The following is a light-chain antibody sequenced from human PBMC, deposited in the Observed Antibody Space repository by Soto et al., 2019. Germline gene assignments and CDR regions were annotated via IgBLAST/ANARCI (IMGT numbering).Light chain of an antibody. V-gene: IGKV3-20*01. J-gene: IGKJ1*01. CDR3: QQYGSSPWT. Sequence: PGERATLSCRASQSVSSNDLAWFQQKPGQAPRLLIYGASRRTTGIPDRFSGSGSGTDFTLTISRLEPEDFAVYYCQQYGSSPWTFGQGTKVEIK. CDR2: GAS. CDR1: QSVSSND.